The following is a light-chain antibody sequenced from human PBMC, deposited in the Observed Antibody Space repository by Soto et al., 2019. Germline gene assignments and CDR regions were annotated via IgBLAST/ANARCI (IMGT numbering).Light chain of an antibody. CDR3: QQYGSSPHT. CDR1: QSVSSSY. V-gene: IGKV3-20*01. J-gene: IGKJ2*01. Sequence: EIVLTQSPGTLSLSPGDRATLSCRASQSVSSSYLAWYQHKPGQAPRLLIYGASIRATGIPYRFSGSGSGTDFTLTISRLEPEDFAVYYCQQYGSSPHTFGQGTKLEIK. CDR2: GAS.